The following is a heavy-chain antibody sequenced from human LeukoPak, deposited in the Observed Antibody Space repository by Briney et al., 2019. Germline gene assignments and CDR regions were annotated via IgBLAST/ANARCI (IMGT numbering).Heavy chain of an antibody. CDR1: GYTFTSYY. J-gene: IGHJ6*03. CDR2: INPSGGST. Sequence: ASVKVSCEASGYTFTSYYMHWVRQAPGQGLEWMGIINPSGGSTSYAQKFQGRVTMTRDMSTSTVYMELSSLRSEDTAVYYCAREEVVTASRMDVWGKGTTVTVSS. CDR3: AREEVVTASRMDV. D-gene: IGHD2-21*02. V-gene: IGHV1-46*01.